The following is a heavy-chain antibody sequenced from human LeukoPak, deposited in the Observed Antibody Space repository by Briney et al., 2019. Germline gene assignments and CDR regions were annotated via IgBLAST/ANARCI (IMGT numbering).Heavy chain of an antibody. D-gene: IGHD2-2*02. J-gene: IGHJ4*02. CDR1: GFTFSNGW. V-gene: IGHV3-15*01. Sequence: GGSLRLSCAASGFTFSNGWMSWVRQAPGKGLEWVGRIKSKSERGTTDYAAPVKGRFTNSRDGASNTVYLHMNSLTAEDTAVYFCTSNLYCSTSSCYTLDNWGQGTLVAVSP. CDR3: TSNLYCSTSSCYTLDN. CDR2: IKSKSERGTT.